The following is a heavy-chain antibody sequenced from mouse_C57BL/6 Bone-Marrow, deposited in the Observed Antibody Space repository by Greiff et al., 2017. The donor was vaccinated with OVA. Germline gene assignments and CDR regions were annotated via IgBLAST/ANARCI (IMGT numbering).Heavy chain of an antibody. CDR2: IYLGNGYT. J-gene: IGHJ2*01. D-gene: IGHD1-1*01. Sequence: VQLKESGAELVRPGSSVKMSCKTSGYTFTSYGLNWVKQRPGQGLEWIGYIYLGNGYTEYNEKFKGKATPTSDTSSSTAYMQLSSLTSEDSAIYFCARDGSSYGYWGQGTTLTGSS. CDR3: ARDGSSYGY. CDR1: GYTFTSYG. V-gene: IGHV1-58*01.